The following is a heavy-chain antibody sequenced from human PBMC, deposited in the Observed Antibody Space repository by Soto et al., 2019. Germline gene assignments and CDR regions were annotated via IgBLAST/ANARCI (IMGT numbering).Heavy chain of an antibody. CDR3: ARDRAYDFWSGYLPYYYGMDV. CDR2: ISYDGSNK. D-gene: IGHD3-3*01. V-gene: IGHV3-30-3*01. J-gene: IGHJ6*02. CDR1: GFTFSSYA. Sequence: QVQLVESGGSVVQPGRSLRLSCAASGFTFSSYAMHWVRQAPGKGLEWVAVISYDGSNKYYADSVKGRFTISRDNSKNTLYLEMNSLRAEDTAVYYCARDRAYDFWSGYLPYYYGMDVWGQGTTVTVSS.